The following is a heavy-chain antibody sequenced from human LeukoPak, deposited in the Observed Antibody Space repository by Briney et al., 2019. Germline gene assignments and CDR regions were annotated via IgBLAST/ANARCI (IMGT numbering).Heavy chain of an antibody. V-gene: IGHV1-2*02. CDR3: ARANFLYCSSSTCLFDY. Sequence: ASVKVSCKASGYTFTDYYMHWVRQAPGQGFEWMGWINLNDGDTNYAQKFQGRVTMTRDTSISTAHMEVSRPRSDDTAVYYCARANFLYCSSSTCLFDYWGQGTLVTVSS. J-gene: IGHJ4*02. CDR2: INLNDGDT. D-gene: IGHD2-2*01. CDR1: GYTFTDYY.